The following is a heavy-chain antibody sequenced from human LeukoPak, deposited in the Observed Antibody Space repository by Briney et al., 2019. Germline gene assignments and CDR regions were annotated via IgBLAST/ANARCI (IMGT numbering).Heavy chain of an antibody. CDR3: ARVECSSTSCYAGYFDY. V-gene: IGHV3-7*01. CDR2: IKQDESEK. D-gene: IGHD2-2*01. J-gene: IGHJ4*02. Sequence: GGSLRLSCAASGFTYSTYWMTWVRQAPGKGLEWVANIKQDESEKYYADSVKGRFTISRDNSKNTLYLQMNSLRAEDTAVYYCARVECSSTSCYAGYFDYWGQGTLVTVSS. CDR1: GFTYSTYW.